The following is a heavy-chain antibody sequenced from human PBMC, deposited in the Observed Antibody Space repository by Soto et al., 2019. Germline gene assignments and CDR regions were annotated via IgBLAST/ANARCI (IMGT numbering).Heavy chain of an antibody. CDR3: AREGTMIVVGPMDV. CDR1: GGSISGYY. Sequence: QVQLQESGPGLVKPSETLSLTCTVSGGSISGYYWSWIRQPAGKGLEWIGRIYTSGSTNYNPSLKSRVTMSVDTSKNQFSLKLSSVTAADTAVYYCAREGTMIVVGPMDVWGQGTTVTVSS. J-gene: IGHJ6*02. CDR2: IYTSGST. V-gene: IGHV4-4*07. D-gene: IGHD3-22*01.